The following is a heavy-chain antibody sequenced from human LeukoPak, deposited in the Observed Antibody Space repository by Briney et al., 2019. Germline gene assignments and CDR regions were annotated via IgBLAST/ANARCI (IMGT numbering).Heavy chain of an antibody. J-gene: IGHJ4*02. CDR3: ARSTMVRGDLLDY. Sequence: SETLSLTCTVSGGSISSYYWSWIRQPPGKGLEWIGYIYYSGSTNYNPSLKSRVTISVDTSKNQFSLKLSSVTAADTAVYYCARSTMVRGDLLDYWGQGTLVTVSS. V-gene: IGHV4-59*08. D-gene: IGHD3-10*01. CDR1: GGSISSYY. CDR2: IYYSGST.